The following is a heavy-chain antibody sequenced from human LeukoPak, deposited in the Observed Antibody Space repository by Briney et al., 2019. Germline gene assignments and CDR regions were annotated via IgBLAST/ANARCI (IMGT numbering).Heavy chain of an antibody. CDR1: GYTFTGYY. Sequence: ASVKVSCKASGYTFTGYYMHWVRQAPGQGLEWMGWINPNSGGTNYAQKFQGRVTVTRDTSISTAYMELSRLRSDDTAVYYCARDEVLWFGELFSFRDAFDIWGQGAMVTVSS. V-gene: IGHV1-2*02. D-gene: IGHD3-10*01. CDR3: ARDEVLWFGELFSFRDAFDI. CDR2: INPNSGGT. J-gene: IGHJ3*02.